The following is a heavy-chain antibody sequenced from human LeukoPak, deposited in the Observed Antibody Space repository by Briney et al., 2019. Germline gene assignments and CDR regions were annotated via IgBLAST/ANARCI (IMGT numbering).Heavy chain of an antibody. J-gene: IGHJ4*02. Sequence: GASVKVSCKASGYTFTGYYMHWVRQAPGQGLEWMGWINPNSGGTKYAQKFQGRVTLTRDTSISTAYMELSRPRSDDTAVYYCARDVQYGSGSHDYWGQGTLVTVSS. V-gene: IGHV1-2*02. CDR2: INPNSGGT. CDR1: GYTFTGYY. CDR3: ARDVQYGSGSHDY. D-gene: IGHD3-10*01.